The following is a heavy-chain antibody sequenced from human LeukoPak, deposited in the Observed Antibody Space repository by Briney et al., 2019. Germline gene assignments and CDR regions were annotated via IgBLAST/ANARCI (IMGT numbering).Heavy chain of an antibody. Sequence: EASVKVSCKASGYTFTGYYMHWVRQAPGQGLEWMGWINPNSGGTNYAQKFQGRVTMTRDTSISTAYMELSRLRSDDTAVYYCAREGTDSSGYWFDPWGQGTLVTVSS. J-gene: IGHJ5*02. CDR2: INPNSGGT. D-gene: IGHD3-22*01. CDR3: AREGTDSSGYWFDP. V-gene: IGHV1-2*02. CDR1: GYTFTGYY.